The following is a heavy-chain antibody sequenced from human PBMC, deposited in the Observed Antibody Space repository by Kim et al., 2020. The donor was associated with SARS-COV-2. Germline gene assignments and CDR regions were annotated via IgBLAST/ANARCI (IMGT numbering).Heavy chain of an antibody. CDR1: GFTFSSYS. CDR2: ISSSSSYI. J-gene: IGHJ3*02. V-gene: IGHV3-21*01. CDR3: ARETTVVTGAFDI. D-gene: IGHD4-17*01. Sequence: GGSLRLSCAASGFTFSSYSMNWVRQAPGKGLEWVSSISSSSSYIYYADSVKGRFTISRDNAKNSLYLQMNSLRAEDTAVYYCARETTVVTGAFDIWGQGTMVTVSS.